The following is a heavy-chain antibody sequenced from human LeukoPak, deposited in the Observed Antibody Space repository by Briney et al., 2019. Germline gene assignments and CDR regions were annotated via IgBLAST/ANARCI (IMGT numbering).Heavy chain of an antibody. CDR1: GFTVSNYS. V-gene: IGHV3-66*01. Sequence: PGGSLRLSCAASGFTVSNYSMNWVRQAPGKGLEWVSVIYSGGSTYYADSVKGRFTISRDNSKNTLYLQMNSLRAEDTAVYYCARVILGAFDIWGQGTMVTVSS. J-gene: IGHJ3*02. CDR3: ARVILGAFDI. CDR2: IYSGGST. D-gene: IGHD2-21*01.